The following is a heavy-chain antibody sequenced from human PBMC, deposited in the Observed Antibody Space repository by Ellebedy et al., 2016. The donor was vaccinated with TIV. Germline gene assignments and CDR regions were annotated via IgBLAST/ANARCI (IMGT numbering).Heavy chain of an antibody. V-gene: IGHV3-15*01. J-gene: IGHJ3*02. D-gene: IGHD2-2*02. CDR1: GFTFSNAW. Sequence: GESLKISXAASGFTFSNAWMSWVRQAPGKGLEWVGRIKSKTDDGTTDYAAPVKGRYTISRDDSKNTLYLQMNSLKTEDTAVYYCTTDMGGYCSSTSCYNGDDAFDIWGQGTMVTVSS. CDR2: IKSKTDDGTT. CDR3: TTDMGGYCSSTSCYNGDDAFDI.